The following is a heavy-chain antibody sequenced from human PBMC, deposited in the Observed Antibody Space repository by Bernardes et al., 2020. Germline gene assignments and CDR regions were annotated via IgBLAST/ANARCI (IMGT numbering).Heavy chain of an antibody. CDR2: IRSKANSYAT. J-gene: IGHJ6*03. V-gene: IGHV3-73*01. Sequence: GGSLRLSCAASGFTFSGSAMHWVRQASGKGLEWVGRIRSKANSYATAYAASVKGRFTISRDDSKNTAYLQMNSLKTEDTAVYYCTRSIAAAGNHYYYMDVWGKGTTVTVSS. CDR3: TRSIAAAGNHYYYMDV. D-gene: IGHD6-13*01. CDR1: GFTFSGSA.